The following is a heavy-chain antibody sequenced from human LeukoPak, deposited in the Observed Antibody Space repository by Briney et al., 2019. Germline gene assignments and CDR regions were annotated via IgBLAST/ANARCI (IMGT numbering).Heavy chain of an antibody. Sequence: GRSLRLSCAASGFTFSSYGMHWVRQAPGKGLEWVAVISYDGSNKYYADSVKGRFTISRDNSKNTLYLQMNSLRAEDTAVYYCARWGYSSGHGPDWGQGTLVTVSS. CDR3: ARWGYSSGHGPD. D-gene: IGHD6-19*01. CDR1: GFTFSSYG. V-gene: IGHV3-30*03. CDR2: ISYDGSNK. J-gene: IGHJ4*02.